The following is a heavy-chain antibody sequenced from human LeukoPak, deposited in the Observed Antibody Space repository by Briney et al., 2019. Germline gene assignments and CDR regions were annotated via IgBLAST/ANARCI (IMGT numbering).Heavy chain of an antibody. V-gene: IGHV6-1*01. CDR1: GDCVSSNSAS. D-gene: IGHD6-19*01. Sequence: SQTLSLTCAISGDCVSSNSASWNWIRQSPSRGLEWLGRTYYRSKWYNDYAVSVKSRITINPDTSKTQFSLQLNSVTPEDTAVYYCARDHGNIAVAGYFDYWGQGTLVTVSS. CDR3: ARDHGNIAVAGYFDY. CDR2: TYYRSKWYN. J-gene: IGHJ4*02.